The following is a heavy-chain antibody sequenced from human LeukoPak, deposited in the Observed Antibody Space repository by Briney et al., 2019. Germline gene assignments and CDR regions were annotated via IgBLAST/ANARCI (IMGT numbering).Heavy chain of an antibody. CDR3: ARVSRDGNGAFDI. CDR2: INPKSGGT. D-gene: IGHD5-24*01. Sequence: ASVKVSCKASGYTFTAYYMHWVRQAPGQGLEWMGWINPKSGGTKYTQRFQGRVSMTRDTSISTVYMELSSLTSDDTAVYYCARVSRDGNGAFDIWGQGTMVTVSS. V-gene: IGHV1-2*02. CDR1: GYTFTAYY. J-gene: IGHJ3*02.